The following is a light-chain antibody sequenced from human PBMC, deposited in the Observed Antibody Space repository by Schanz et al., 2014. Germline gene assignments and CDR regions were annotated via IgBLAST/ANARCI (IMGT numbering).Light chain of an antibody. CDR2: GVS. J-gene: IGKJ1*01. V-gene: IGKV3-20*01. Sequence: EIVLTQSPDTLSLSPGERATLSCRASQRVDSSYLTWYQKKPGQAPRLLMYGVSNRATGIPDRFSGSGSGTDFTLTISRLEPEDFAVYYCQQYDASRTFGQGTKVEIK. CDR3: QQYDASRT. CDR1: QRVDSSY.